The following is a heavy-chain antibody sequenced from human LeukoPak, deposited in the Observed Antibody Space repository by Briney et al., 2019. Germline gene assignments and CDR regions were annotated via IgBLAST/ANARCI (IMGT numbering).Heavy chain of an antibody. J-gene: IGHJ4*02. CDR1: GYTFTSYG. D-gene: IGHD6-19*01. CDR2: TSAYNGNT. V-gene: IGHV1-18*01. CDR3: ARMYSSGWYGDY. Sequence: ASVKVSCKVAGYTFTSYGISWVRQAPGQGLEWMGWTSAYNGNTNYAQKLQGRVTMTTDTSTSTAYMELRSLRSDDTAVYSCARMYSSGWYGDYWGQGTLVTVSS.